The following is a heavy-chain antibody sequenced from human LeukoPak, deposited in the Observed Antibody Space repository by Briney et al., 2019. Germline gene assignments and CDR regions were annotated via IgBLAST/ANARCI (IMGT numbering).Heavy chain of an antibody. Sequence: SETLSLTCTVSGGSISSYYWSWIRQPPGKGLEWIGYIYYSGSTNYNPSLKSRVTISVDTSKNQFSLKLSSVTAADTAVYYCARARIAVVWSWFDPWGQGTLVTVSS. D-gene: IGHD6-19*01. CDR3: ARARIAVVWSWFDP. CDR2: IYYSGST. V-gene: IGHV4-59*12. J-gene: IGHJ5*02. CDR1: GGSISSYY.